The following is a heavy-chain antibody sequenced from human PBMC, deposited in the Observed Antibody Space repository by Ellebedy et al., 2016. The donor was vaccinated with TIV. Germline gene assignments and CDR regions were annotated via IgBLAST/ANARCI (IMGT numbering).Heavy chain of an antibody. CDR1: GYIFTDQR. V-gene: IGHV1-2*02. CDR2: SNPKTGDI. CDR3: ARDRMGSYEY. Sequence: AASVTVSCKASGYIFTDQRVDWARQAPGQGLDWMGWSNPKTGDIHYVQRFQGRVTMTRETSNTTVYMELDRLTSDDTDVYYCARDRMGSYEYWGQGTRVTVSS. J-gene: IGHJ4*02. D-gene: IGHD3-10*01.